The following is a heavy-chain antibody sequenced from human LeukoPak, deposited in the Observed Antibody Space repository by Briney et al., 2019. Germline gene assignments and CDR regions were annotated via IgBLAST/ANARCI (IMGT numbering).Heavy chain of an antibody. Sequence: GGSLRLSCAASGFTFSSYSMNWVRQAPGKGLEWVSYISSSSSTIYYADSVKGRFTISRDNAKNSLYLQMNSLRAEDTAVYYCARVQSSGWYFDYFDYWGQGTLVTVSS. CDR1: GFTFSSYS. CDR2: ISSSSSTI. CDR3: ARVQSSGWYFDYFDY. J-gene: IGHJ4*02. D-gene: IGHD6-19*01. V-gene: IGHV3-48*01.